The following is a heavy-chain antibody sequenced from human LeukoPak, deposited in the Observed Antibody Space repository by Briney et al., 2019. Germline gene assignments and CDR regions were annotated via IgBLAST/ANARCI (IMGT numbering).Heavy chain of an antibody. Sequence: GGSLRLSCAASGFTFSNAWMSWVRQAPGKGLEWVANIKQDGSEKYYVDSVKGRFTISRNNAKDSLYLQMNSLRAEDTAVYYCARDGLDYDILTGYLPAAFDIWGQGTMVTVSS. V-gene: IGHV3-7*05. CDR3: ARDGLDYDILTGYLPAAFDI. CDR2: IKQDGSEK. J-gene: IGHJ3*02. CDR1: GFTFSNAW. D-gene: IGHD3-9*01.